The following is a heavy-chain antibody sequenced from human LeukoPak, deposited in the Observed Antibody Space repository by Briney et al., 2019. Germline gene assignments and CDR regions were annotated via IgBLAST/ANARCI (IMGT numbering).Heavy chain of an antibody. J-gene: IGHJ4*02. D-gene: IGHD2-21*02. Sequence: GGSLRLSCAASGFTFSNAWMSWVRQAPGKGLEWVGRIKSKTDGGTTDYAAPVKGRFTISRDDSKNTLYLQMNSLKTEDTAVYYCTTERDAYCGGDCYSREDYWGQGTLVTVSS. V-gene: IGHV3-15*01. CDR3: TTERDAYCGGDCYSREDY. CDR2: IKSKTDGGTT. CDR1: GFTFSNAW.